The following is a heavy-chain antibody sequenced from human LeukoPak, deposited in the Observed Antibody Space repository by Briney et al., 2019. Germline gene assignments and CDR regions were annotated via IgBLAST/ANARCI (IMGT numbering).Heavy chain of an antibody. Sequence: PSQTLSLTCAVFGGSISSGGYSWSWIRQPPGKGLEWIGYIYHSGSTYYNPSLKSRVTISVDRSKNQFSLKLSSVTAADTAVYYCARGVVPAATAEYYFDYWGQGTLVTVSS. J-gene: IGHJ4*02. CDR1: GGSISSGGYS. D-gene: IGHD2-2*01. V-gene: IGHV4-30-2*01. CDR2: IYHSGST. CDR3: ARGVVPAATAEYYFDY.